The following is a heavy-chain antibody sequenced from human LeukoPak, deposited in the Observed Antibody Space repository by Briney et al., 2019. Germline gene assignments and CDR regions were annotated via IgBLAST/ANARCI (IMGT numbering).Heavy chain of an antibody. CDR3: ARVASIFGVVPFDY. J-gene: IGHJ4*02. CDR1: GYTFTGYY. Sequence: GASVKVSCKASGYTFTGYYMHWVRQAPGQGLEWMGWINPNSGGTNYAQKFQGRVTMTRDTSISTAYMELSRLRSDDTAVYYCARVASIFGVVPFDYWGQGTLVTVSS. CDR2: INPNSGGT. V-gene: IGHV1-2*02. D-gene: IGHD3-3*01.